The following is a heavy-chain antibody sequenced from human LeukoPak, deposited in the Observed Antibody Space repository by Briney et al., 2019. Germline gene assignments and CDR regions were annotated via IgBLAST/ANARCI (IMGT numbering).Heavy chain of an antibody. Sequence: GGSLRLSCAASGFIFSSYGMHWVRQAPGKGLEWVAHIRNDGSNEYYAESVKGRLTISRDNSKNTLYLQMNSLRAEDTAVYYCAKDNHHSIAVASGLEYWGQGTLVAVSS. CDR2: IRNDGSNE. V-gene: IGHV3-30*02. CDR3: AKDNHHSIAVASGLEY. CDR1: GFIFSSYG. D-gene: IGHD6-19*01. J-gene: IGHJ4*02.